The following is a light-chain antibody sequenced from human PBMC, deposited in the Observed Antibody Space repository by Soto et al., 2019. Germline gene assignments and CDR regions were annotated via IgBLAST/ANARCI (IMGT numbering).Light chain of an antibody. CDR3: QQYNSYPT. CDR2: NAS. CDR1: QSISSW. Sequence: DIQMTQSPSTLSASVGDRVTITCRASQSISSWLAWYQQKPGKAPNLLIYNASSLESGVPSRFSGSGSGTEFPLTISSLQHDDFATYYCQQYNSYPTFGGGTKVEIK. V-gene: IGKV1-5*03. J-gene: IGKJ4*01.